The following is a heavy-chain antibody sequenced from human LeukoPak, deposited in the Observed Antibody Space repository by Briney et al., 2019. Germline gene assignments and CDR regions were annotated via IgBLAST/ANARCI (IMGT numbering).Heavy chain of an antibody. V-gene: IGHV3-23*01. CDR2: ISGSGGST. J-gene: IGHJ6*02. D-gene: IGHD3-10*01. Sequence: GGSLRLSCAASGFTFSSYAMSWVRQAPGKGLEWVSAISGSGGSTYYADSVKGRFTISRDNSKNTLYLQMNSLRAVDTAVYYCAKDRGSGSFSYGMDVWGQGTTVTVSS. CDR1: GFTFSSYA. CDR3: AKDRGSGSFSYGMDV.